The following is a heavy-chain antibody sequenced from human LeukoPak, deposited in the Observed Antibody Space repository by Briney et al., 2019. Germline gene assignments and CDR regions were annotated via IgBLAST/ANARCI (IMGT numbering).Heavy chain of an antibody. CDR3: ARGLRFLEWFYY. CDR1: GGTFSGYA. J-gene: IGHJ4*02. Sequence: SVKVSCKASGGTFSGYAISWVRQAPGQGLEWMGGIIPIFGTANYAQKFQGRVTITADESTSTAYMELSSLRSEDTAVYYCARGLRFLEWFYYWGQGTLVTVSS. D-gene: IGHD3-3*01. V-gene: IGHV1-69*13. CDR2: IIPIFGTA.